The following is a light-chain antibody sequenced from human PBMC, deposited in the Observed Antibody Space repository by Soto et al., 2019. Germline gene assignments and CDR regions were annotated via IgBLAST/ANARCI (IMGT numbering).Light chain of an antibody. CDR1: QSISSW. V-gene: IGKV1-5*03. CDR3: QQYKSYPWT. J-gene: IGKJ1*01. CDR2: KAS. Sequence: DIQMTQSPYTLSASVGDRVSISCRASQSISSWLAWYQQKPGKAPKLLIYKASTLESGVPSNFSGSGSGTEVTLTIIILQPEDFSTYYCQQYKSYPWTFRQGTKVDI.